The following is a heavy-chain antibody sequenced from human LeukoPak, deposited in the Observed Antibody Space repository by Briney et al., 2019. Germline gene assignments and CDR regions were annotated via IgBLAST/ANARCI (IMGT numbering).Heavy chain of an antibody. Sequence: GSLRLSCAASGFTFSSYAMGWVRQAPGKGLEWVSVIYSGGGSYYADSVKGRFIISRDSSKNTLYLQMNSLRAEDTAVYYCGRDILYGSGSSDFDYWGQGTLVTVSS. CDR3: GRDILYGSGSSDFDY. D-gene: IGHD3-10*01. CDR2: IYSGGGS. CDR1: GFTFSSYA. J-gene: IGHJ4*02. V-gene: IGHV3-66*01.